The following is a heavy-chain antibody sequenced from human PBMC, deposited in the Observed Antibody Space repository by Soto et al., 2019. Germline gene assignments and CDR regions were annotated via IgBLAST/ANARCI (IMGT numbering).Heavy chain of an antibody. D-gene: IGHD2-8*01. CDR2: MYHSGST. J-gene: IGHJ4*02. Sequence: PSETLSLACAVSGGSISSGGYSWSWIRQPPGKGLEWIGYMYHSGSTYYNPSLKSRVTISVDTSKNQFSLKLSSVTAADTVVYYCVRSGYCTNGVCHTPFAYWGQGTLVTVSS. V-gene: IGHV4-30-2*05. CDR1: GGSISSGGYS. CDR3: VRSGYCTNGVCHTPFAY.